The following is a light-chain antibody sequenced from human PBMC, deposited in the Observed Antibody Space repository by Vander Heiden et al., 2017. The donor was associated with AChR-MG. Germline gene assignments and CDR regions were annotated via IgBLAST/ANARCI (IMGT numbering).Light chain of an antibody. V-gene: IGKV3-11*01. CDR3: QQRSDWPLT. J-gene: IGKJ4*01. Sequence: EIVLTQSPATLSLSPGERVTLSCRASQSVRRYLTWYQQKPGQAPRLLIYDASNRATGIPARFRGSGSGTDFTLTISSLEPEDFAVYYCQQRSDWPLTFGAGTKVEIK. CDR1: QSVRRY. CDR2: DAS.